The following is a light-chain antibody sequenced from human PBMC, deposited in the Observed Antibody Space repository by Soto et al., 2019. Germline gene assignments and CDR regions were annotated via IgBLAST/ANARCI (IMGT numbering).Light chain of an antibody. V-gene: IGKV3-15*01. CDR1: QSVSSN. J-gene: IGKJ4*01. CDR3: QQYNNWPLT. CDR2: GAS. Sequence: EIVMTQSSATLSVSPGERAALSCRASQSVSSNLAWYQQKAGQAPRLLMYGASTRATGIPARFSGSGSGTEFTLTISSLQSEDFAVYYCQQYNNWPLTFGGGTKVEIK.